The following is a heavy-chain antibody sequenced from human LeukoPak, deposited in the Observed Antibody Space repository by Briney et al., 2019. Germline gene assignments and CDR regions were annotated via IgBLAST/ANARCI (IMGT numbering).Heavy chain of an antibody. Sequence: GESLKISCKGSGYSSTSYWIGWVRQMPGKGLEWMGIIYPGDSDTRYSPSFQGQVTISADKSISTAYLQWSSLRASDTAMYYCARLLGPYCSSTSCYEYFDYWGQGTPVTVSS. CDR1: GYSSTSYW. V-gene: IGHV5-51*01. CDR2: IYPGDSDT. CDR3: ARLLGPYCSSTSCYEYFDY. J-gene: IGHJ4*02. D-gene: IGHD2-2*01.